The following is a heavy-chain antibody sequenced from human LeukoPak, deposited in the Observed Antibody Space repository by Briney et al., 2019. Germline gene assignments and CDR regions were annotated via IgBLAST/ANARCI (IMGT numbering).Heavy chain of an antibody. J-gene: IGHJ4*02. D-gene: IGHD3-9*01. CDR3: ARGSYDILTGYFPGHD. CDR2: IKQDGSQE. V-gene: IGHV3-7*04. CDR1: RFTLSTYW. Sequence: PGGSLRLSCAASRFTLSTYWMSWVRQAPGKGLEWVAHIKQDGSQEYYVDSVKGRFTISRDSAKNSLYLQMNSLRAEDTAVYYCARGSYDILTGYFPGHDWGQGTLVTVSS.